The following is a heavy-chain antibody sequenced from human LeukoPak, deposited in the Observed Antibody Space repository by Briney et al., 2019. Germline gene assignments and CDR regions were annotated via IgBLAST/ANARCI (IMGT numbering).Heavy chain of an antibody. CDR3: ARGYNEVIRAFDI. D-gene: IGHD2-21*01. CDR1: GYSFTSYW. CDR2: IYPGDSDT. Sequence: GESLKISCKGSGYSFTSYWIGWVRQMPGKGLEWMGIIYPGDSDTRYSPSFQGQVTISADKSITTAYLQWSSLKASDTAMYYCARGYNEVIRAFDIWGQGTMVTVSS. J-gene: IGHJ3*02. V-gene: IGHV5-51*01.